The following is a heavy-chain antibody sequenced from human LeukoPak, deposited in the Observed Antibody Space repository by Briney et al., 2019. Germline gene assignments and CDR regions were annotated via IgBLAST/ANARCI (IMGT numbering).Heavy chain of an antibody. CDR2: IIPIFGTA. CDR3: ARNGYYYDSRYYFDY. V-gene: IGHV1-69*13. CDR1: GYTFTSYY. J-gene: IGHJ4*02. D-gene: IGHD3-22*01. Sequence: SVKVSCKASGYTFTSYYMHWVRQAPGQGLEWMGGIIPIFGTANYAQKFQGRVTITADESTSTAYMELSSLRSEDTAVYYCARNGYYYDSRYYFDYWGQGTLVTVSS.